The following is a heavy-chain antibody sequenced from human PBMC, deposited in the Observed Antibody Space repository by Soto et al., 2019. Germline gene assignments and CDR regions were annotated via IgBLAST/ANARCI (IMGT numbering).Heavy chain of an antibody. CDR2: INPSGGST. Sequence: ASVKVSCKASGYTFTSYYMHWVRQAPGQGLEWMGIINPSGGSTGYAQKFQGRVTMTRDTSTSTVYMELSSLRSEDTAVYYCARERMTTVTTGFDPWGQGTLVTSPQ. CDR3: ARERMTTVTTGFDP. D-gene: IGHD4-17*01. V-gene: IGHV1-46*03. CDR1: GYTFTSYY. J-gene: IGHJ5*02.